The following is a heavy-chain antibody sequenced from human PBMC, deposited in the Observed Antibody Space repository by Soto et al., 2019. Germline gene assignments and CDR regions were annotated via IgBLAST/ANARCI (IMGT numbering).Heavy chain of an antibody. CDR3: ARGGIAGHWFDP. D-gene: IGHD6-13*01. CDR1: GGSISSYY. Sequence: SETLSLTCTVSGGSISSYYWSWIRQPPGKGLEWIGYIYYSGSTNYNPSLKSRVTISVDTSKNQFSLKLSSVTAADTAVYYCARGGIAGHWFDPWGQGTLVTVSS. CDR2: IYYSGST. V-gene: IGHV4-59*01. J-gene: IGHJ5*02.